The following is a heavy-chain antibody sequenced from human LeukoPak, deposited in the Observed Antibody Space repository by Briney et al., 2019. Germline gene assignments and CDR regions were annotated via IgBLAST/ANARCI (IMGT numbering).Heavy chain of an antibody. CDR2: INPSGGST. D-gene: IGHD3-10*01. CDR1: GYTFTSYY. V-gene: IGHV1-46*01. Sequence: GASVKVSCKASGYTFTSYYMHWVRQAPGQGLEWMGIINPSGGSTSYAQKFQGRVTMTRDTSTSTVYMELSSLRSEDTAVYYCARAEMVVRGVIIPKSPDYWGQGTLVTVSS. CDR3: ARAEMVVRGVIIPKSPDY. J-gene: IGHJ4*02.